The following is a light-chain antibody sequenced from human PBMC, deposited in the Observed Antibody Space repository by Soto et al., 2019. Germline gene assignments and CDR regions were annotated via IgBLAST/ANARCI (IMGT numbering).Light chain of an antibody. J-gene: IGKJ4*01. CDR1: QGISRY. V-gene: IGKV1-9*01. CDR3: QQLKSYPVT. Sequence: DIQLTQSPSFLSASVGDRLTITCRASQGISRYLAGYQQEPGKAPKPLIHAAATLQSGVPSRFSGSGSETEFTLTSSSLQPEDFATYYCQQLKSYPVTFGGGTKVEIK. CDR2: AAA.